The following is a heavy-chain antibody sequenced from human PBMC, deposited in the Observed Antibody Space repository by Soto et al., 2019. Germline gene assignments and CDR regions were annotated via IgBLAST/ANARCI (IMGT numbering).Heavy chain of an antibody. Sequence: KTSETLSLTCSVSNGSISGFYWTWIRQPPGKILEWIGYIHYSGRTDYNPSLTSRATMSVDTSKNQFSLNLKSITAADTAVYYCVRVGVGIGNRFDSWGRGTLVTVSS. V-gene: IGHV4-59*12. J-gene: IGHJ4*02. CDR2: IHYSGRT. CDR1: NGSISGFY. D-gene: IGHD1-26*01. CDR3: VRVGVGIGNRFDS.